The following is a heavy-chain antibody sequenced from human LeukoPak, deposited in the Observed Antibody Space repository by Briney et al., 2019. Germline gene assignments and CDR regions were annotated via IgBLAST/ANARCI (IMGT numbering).Heavy chain of an antibody. CDR1: GGTFSSYA. J-gene: IGHJ6*03. D-gene: IGHD4-11*01. CDR2: IIPIFGTA. Sequence: ASVKVSCKASGGTFSSYAISWVRQAPGQGLEWMGGIIPIFGTANYAQKFQGRVTITTDESTSTAYMELSSLRSEDTAVYYCATRNAYYYYYMDVWGKGTTVTVSS. CDR3: ATRNAYYYYYMDV. V-gene: IGHV1-69*05.